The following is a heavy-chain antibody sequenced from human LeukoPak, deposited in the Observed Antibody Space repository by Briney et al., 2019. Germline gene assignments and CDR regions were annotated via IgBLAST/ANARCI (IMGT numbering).Heavy chain of an antibody. V-gene: IGHV3-21*01. D-gene: IGHD3/OR15-3a*01. CDR3: ARDRTGGRVPSDY. Sequence: GGSLRLSCAASGFTFSSYSMNWVRQAPGKGLEWVSSISSSSSYIYYADSVKGRFTISRDNAKNSLYLQMNSLRAEDTAVYYCARDRTGGRVPSDYWGQGTLVTVSS. CDR1: GFTFSSYS. J-gene: IGHJ4*02. CDR2: ISSSSSYI.